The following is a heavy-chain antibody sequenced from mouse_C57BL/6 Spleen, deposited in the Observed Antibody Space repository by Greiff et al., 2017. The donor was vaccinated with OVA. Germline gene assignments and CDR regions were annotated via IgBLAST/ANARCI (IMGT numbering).Heavy chain of an antibody. CDR2: ISSGGDYI. J-gene: IGHJ2*01. V-gene: IGHV5-9-1*02. D-gene: IGHD1-1*01. CDR1: GFTFSSYA. Sequence: EVMLVESGEGLVKPGGSLKLSCAASGFTFSSYAMSWVRQTPEKRLEWVAYISSGGDYIYYADTVKGRFPISRDNARNTLYLQMSSLKSEDTAMFYCTDYGSSFGCDYWGQGTTLTVSS. CDR3: TDYGSSFGCDY.